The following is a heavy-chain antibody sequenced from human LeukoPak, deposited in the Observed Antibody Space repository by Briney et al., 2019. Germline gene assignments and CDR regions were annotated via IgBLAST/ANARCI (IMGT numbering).Heavy chain of an antibody. V-gene: IGHV4-39*07. Sequence: SETLSLTCTVSGASVSGSPYYWGWIRQPPGKGLEWIGSIYSSGSTYYNPSLKSRVTISVDTSKNQFSLKLSSVTAADTAVYYCASHDYSRGYMDVWGKGTTVTISS. D-gene: IGHD2-15*01. CDR3: ASHDYSRGYMDV. CDR2: IYSSGST. CDR1: GASVSGSPYY. J-gene: IGHJ6*03.